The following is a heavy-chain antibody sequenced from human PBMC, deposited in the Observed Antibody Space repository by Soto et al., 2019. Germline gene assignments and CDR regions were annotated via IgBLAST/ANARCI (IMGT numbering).Heavy chain of an antibody. Sequence: GESLKISCKGSGYSFTTYWISWVRQMPGKGLEWMGRIDPSDSYTNYSPSFQGHVTISADKSISTAYLQWSSLKASDTAMYYCARVHYDILTGYYKSMDVPGQGTTVT. CDR3: ARVHYDILTGYYKSMDV. D-gene: IGHD3-9*01. J-gene: IGHJ6*02. CDR2: IDPSDSYT. V-gene: IGHV5-10-1*01. CDR1: GYSFTTYW.